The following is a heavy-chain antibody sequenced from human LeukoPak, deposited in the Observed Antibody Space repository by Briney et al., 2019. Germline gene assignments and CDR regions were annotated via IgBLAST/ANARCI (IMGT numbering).Heavy chain of an antibody. V-gene: IGHV3-48*04. CDR1: GFTFSSYS. J-gene: IGHJ4*02. Sequence: GGSLRLSCAASGFTFSSYSMNWVRQAPGKGLEWVSYISSSSSIIYYADSVKGRFTISRDNAKNSLYLQMNSLRAEDTAVYYCARDAPMVRGVITNPYWGQGTLVTVSS. CDR2: ISSSSSII. CDR3: ARDAPMVRGVITNPY. D-gene: IGHD3-10*01.